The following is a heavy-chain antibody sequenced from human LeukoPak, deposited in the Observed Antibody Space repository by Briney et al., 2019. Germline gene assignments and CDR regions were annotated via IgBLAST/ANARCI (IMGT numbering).Heavy chain of an antibody. V-gene: IGHV3-74*01. D-gene: IGHD5-12*01. CDR1: GFTFSSYW. J-gene: IGHJ4*02. Sequence: GGSLRLSCAASGFTFSSYWMHWVRQAPGKGPVWVSHINGDGSVTGYADSVKGRFTISRDNARNTLYVQMNSLRAEDTAVYYCARARPSMWIDYWGQGTLVTVSS. CDR2: INGDGSVT. CDR3: ARARPSMWIDY.